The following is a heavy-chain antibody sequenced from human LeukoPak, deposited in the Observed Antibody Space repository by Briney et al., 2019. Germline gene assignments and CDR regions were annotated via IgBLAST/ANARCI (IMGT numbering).Heavy chain of an antibody. CDR1: GLALTAFD. Sequence: ASVKVSCEPSGLALTAFDIHSVRQAPGQGLEWMGWMNPNSGGTNYAQEFQGRVTMTWDTSISTAYMELSSLRSADTTVYYCARGVYGSSEYFHHWGQGTLVTVSS. J-gene: IGHJ1*01. CDR3: ARGVYGSSEYFHH. CDR2: MNPNSGGT. V-gene: IGHV1-2*02. D-gene: IGHD6-6*01.